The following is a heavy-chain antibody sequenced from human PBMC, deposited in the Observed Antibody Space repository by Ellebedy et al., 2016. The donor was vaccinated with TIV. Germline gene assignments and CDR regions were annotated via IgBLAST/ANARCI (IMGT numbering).Heavy chain of an antibody. CDR3: ARDPSGSYHFDY. CDR1: GFTFSSYW. Sequence: GESLKISCAASGFTFSSYWMHWVRQAPGKGLVWVSRINSDGSSTSYADSVKGRFTISRDNAKNTLYLQMNSLRAEDTAVYYCARDPSGSYHFDYWGQGTLVTVSS. D-gene: IGHD1-26*01. CDR2: INSDGSST. J-gene: IGHJ4*02. V-gene: IGHV3-74*01.